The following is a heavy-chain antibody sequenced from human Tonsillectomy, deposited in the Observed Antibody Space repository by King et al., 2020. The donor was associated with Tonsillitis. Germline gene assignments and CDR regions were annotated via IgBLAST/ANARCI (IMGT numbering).Heavy chain of an antibody. CDR3: AADHYYHFAY. V-gene: IGHV3-15*01. Sequence: VQLVESGGGLVKPGGSLRLSCAASGFTFTNAWMAWVRQAPGKGLEWVGRIKSKAESVTTDYAAPVKGRFTISRDDSKNTLYLQMNSLKPEDTAVYYCAADHYYHFAYWGQGTLVTVSS. D-gene: IGHD3-10*01. CDR2: IKSKAESVTT. CDR1: GFTFTNAW. J-gene: IGHJ4*02.